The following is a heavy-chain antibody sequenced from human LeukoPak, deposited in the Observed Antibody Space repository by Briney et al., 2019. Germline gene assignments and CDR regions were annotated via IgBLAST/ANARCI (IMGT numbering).Heavy chain of an antibody. J-gene: IGHJ4*02. CDR2: ISSRGTTI. CDR3: AGSLRGGGWYMY. Sequence: GGSLRLSCGASGFTFSSYEMNWVRQAPGKGLEWVSYISSRGTTIYYAGSVKGRFTIARDNAISSLYLQMNSLRAEDTAVYYCAGSLRGGGWYMYWGQGTLVTVSS. D-gene: IGHD6-19*01. CDR1: GFTFSSYE. V-gene: IGHV3-48*03.